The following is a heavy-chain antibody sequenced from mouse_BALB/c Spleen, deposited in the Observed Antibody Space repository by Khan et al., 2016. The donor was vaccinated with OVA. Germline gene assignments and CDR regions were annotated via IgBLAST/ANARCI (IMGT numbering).Heavy chain of an antibody. CDR2: LYPGDGDT. D-gene: IGHD1-1*01. J-gene: IGHJ4*01. Sequence: QVQLQQSGAELVRPGSSVKISCKASGYAFSNYWMNWVKQRPGQGLEWIGQLYPGDGDTNYNGKFKGKATLTADKSSSTVYMQLSSLTSEDSAVYFCAIRGVVAYYALDYWGQGTSVTVSS. CDR3: AIRGVVAYYALDY. V-gene: IGHV1-80*01. CDR1: GYAFSNYW.